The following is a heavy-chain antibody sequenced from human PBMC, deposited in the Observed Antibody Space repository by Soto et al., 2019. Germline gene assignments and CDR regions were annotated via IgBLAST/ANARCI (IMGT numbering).Heavy chain of an antibody. V-gene: IGHV4-61*01. D-gene: IGHD6-19*01. CDR2: NYYSGST. Sequence: SETLSLTCTVSGGSLTGASYYWSWIRQPPGKRKERIGYNYYSGSTNYNPSLKSRVTISVDTSKNQIFLKLNSVTAADTAVYYCARDQGIAVAVFDYWGQGTLVTVSA. J-gene: IGHJ4*02. CDR1: GGSLTGASYY. CDR3: ARDQGIAVAVFDY.